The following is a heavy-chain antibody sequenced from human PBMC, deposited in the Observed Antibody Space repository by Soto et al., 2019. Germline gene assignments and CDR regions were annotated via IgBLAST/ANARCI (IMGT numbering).Heavy chain of an antibody. CDR2: IYYSVST. Sequence: SGTLSLTCTVSGGSISSEYWSWIRLCPGKGKEWIGYIYYSVSTTYHPSLKSRVTISVDTSKNQFSLKLSSVTAADTAVYYCARAVAVVRGKPPHDHLIDYWGQGILVTVS. CDR3: ARAVAVVRGKPPHDHLIDY. CDR1: GGSISSEY. D-gene: IGHD3-10*01. J-gene: IGHJ4*02. V-gene: IGHV4-59*01.